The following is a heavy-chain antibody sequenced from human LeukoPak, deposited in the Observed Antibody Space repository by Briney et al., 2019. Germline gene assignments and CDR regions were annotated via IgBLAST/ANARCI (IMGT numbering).Heavy chain of an antibody. Sequence: GGSLRLSCAASGFTLSSFNMNWVRQAPGKGLEWVSYITTLSTTISYSDSVKGRFTISRDNAKNSLYLQMNSLRAEDTAVYYCVRDYMYAFDYWGQGTLVTVPS. D-gene: IGHD2-8*01. CDR3: VRDYMYAFDY. CDR2: ITTLSTTI. V-gene: IGHV3-48*04. CDR1: GFTLSSFN. J-gene: IGHJ4*02.